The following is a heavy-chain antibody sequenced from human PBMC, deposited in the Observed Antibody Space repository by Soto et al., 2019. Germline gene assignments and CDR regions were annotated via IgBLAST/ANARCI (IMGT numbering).Heavy chain of an antibody. CDR2: INPNSGGT. CDR1: GYTFTGYY. CDR3: ASSPGTSPPYDAFDI. J-gene: IGHJ3*02. Sequence: ASVKVSCKASGYTFTGYYMHWVRQAPGQGLEWMGWINPNSGGTNYAQKFQGWVTMTRDTSISTAYMELSRLRSDDTAVYYCASSPGTSPPYDAFDIWGQGTMVTVSS. V-gene: IGHV1-2*04.